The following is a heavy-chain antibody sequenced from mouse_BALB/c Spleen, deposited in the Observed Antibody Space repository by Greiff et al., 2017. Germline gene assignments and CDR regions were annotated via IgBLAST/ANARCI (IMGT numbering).Heavy chain of an antibody. CDR1: GYTFTDYV. V-gene: IGHV1-77*01. D-gene: IGHD2-10*01. J-gene: IGHJ3*01. CDR2: IYPGSGST. Sequence: VKLMESGPELVKPGASVKMSCKASGYTFTDYVISWVKQRTGQGLEWIGEIYPGSGSTYYNEKFKGKATLTVDKSSSTAYMQLSSLTSEDSAVYYCTRPYYGNYEAWFAYWGQGTLVTVSA. CDR3: TRPYYGNYEAWFAY.